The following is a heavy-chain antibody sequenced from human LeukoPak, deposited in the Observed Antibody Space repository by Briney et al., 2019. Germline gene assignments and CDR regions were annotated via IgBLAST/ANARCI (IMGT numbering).Heavy chain of an antibody. CDR3: ARDQGYVLRYFDWLGLGAFDI. Sequence: GASVKVSCKASGYTFTSYGISWVRQAPGQGLEWMVWISAYNGNTNYAQKLQGRVTMTTDTSTSTAYMELRSLRSDDTAVYYCARDQGYVLRYFDWLGLGAFDIWGQGTMVTVSS. CDR1: GYTFTSYG. D-gene: IGHD3-9*01. V-gene: IGHV1-18*01. CDR2: ISAYNGNT. J-gene: IGHJ3*02.